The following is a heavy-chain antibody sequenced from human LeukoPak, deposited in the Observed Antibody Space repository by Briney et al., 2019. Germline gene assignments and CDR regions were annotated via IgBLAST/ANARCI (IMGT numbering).Heavy chain of an antibody. CDR3: ATEIHRGSGIAAV. CDR1: GGTFSSYA. D-gene: IGHD6-13*01. J-gene: IGHJ4*02. Sequence: SVKVSCKASGGTFSSYAISWVRQAPGQGLEWMGGIIPIFGTANYAQKFQGRVTITADESTSTAYMELSSLRSEDTAVYYCATEIHRGSGIAAVWGRGTLVTVSS. CDR2: IIPIFGTA. V-gene: IGHV1-69*13.